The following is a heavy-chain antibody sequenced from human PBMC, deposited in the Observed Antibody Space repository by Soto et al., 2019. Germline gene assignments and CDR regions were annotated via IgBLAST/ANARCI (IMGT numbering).Heavy chain of an antibody. D-gene: IGHD6-13*01. CDR2: IYYSGST. Sequence: SETLSLTCTVSGGSISSGDYYWSWIRQPPGKGLEWIGYIYYSGSTYYNPSLKSRVTISVDTSKNQFCLKLSSVTAEDTAVYYCARGQRDSRSLHKYNRFDPWGQGPLVTLSS. J-gene: IGHJ5*02. CDR1: GGSISSGDYY. CDR3: ARGQRDSRSLHKYNRFDP. V-gene: IGHV4-30-4*01.